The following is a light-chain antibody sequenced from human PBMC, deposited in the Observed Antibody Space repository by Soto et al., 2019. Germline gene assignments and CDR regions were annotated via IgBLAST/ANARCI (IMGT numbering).Light chain of an antibody. CDR2: WAS. V-gene: IGKV4-1*01. CDR3: QRYYGGPPYT. Sequence: DIVMTQSPDSLAVSLGERATINCKSSQSLLYSSNNKNYLAWYQQKPGQPPKLLIYWASTRESGVPDRFSGSGSRTDFTLTISRLQAEDVAVYYCQRYYGGPPYTFGQGTKLEIK. CDR1: QSLLYSSNNKNY. J-gene: IGKJ2*01.